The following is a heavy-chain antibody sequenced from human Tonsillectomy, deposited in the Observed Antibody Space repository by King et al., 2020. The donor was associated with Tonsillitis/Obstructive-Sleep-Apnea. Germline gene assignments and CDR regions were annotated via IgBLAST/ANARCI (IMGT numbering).Heavy chain of an antibody. CDR2: VCYSGST. J-gene: IGHJ4*02. CDR1: GGSIRSSSYY. D-gene: IGHD3-3*01. Sequence: VQLQESGPGLVKPSETLSLTCTVSGGSIRSSSYYWGWSRQPPGKGLEWIGSVCYSGSTYYNPYHESRVTISVDTSKHQFTLKLSSVTAADTAVYYCAGDFWSVSYFDYWGQGTLVTVSS. CDR3: AGDFWSVSYFDY. V-gene: IGHV4-39*01.